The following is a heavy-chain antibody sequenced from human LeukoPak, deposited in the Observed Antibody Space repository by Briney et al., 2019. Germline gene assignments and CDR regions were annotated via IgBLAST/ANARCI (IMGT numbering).Heavy chain of an antibody. D-gene: IGHD1-26*01. Sequence: GGSLRLSCAASGFTFSSYAMHWVRQAPGKGLEWVAVISYDGSNKYYADSVKGRFTISRDNSKNTLYLHMNTLRAEDTAIYYCAKDRTVGASYWYFDLWGRGTLVTASS. V-gene: IGHV3-30-3*01. CDR2: ISYDGSNK. CDR1: GFTFSSYA. CDR3: AKDRTVGASYWYFDL. J-gene: IGHJ2*01.